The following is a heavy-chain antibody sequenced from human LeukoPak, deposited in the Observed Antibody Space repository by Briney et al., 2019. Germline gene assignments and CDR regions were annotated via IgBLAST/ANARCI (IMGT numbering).Heavy chain of an antibody. CDR3: ARSRGGESQYYYGMDV. CDR2: IVVGSGNT. CDR1: GFTFRTSA. Sequence: SVKVSCKASGFTFRTSAVQWVRQARGQRLEWIGWIVVGSGNTNYAHKFQERVTISRDMSTSTAYMEPSSLRSEDTAVYYCARSRGGESQYYYGMDVWGQGTTVTVSS. V-gene: IGHV1-58*01. D-gene: IGHD2-21*01. J-gene: IGHJ6*02.